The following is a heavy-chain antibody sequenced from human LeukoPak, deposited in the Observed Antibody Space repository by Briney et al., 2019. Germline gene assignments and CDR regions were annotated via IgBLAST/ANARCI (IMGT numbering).Heavy chain of an antibody. CDR3: ARDWGGAMVRGVMLD. CDR1: GGSISSSNW. Sequence: SGTLSLTCAVSGGSISSSNWWSWVRHPPGEGLEWIGEYYHNGSTNYNPSLKSRVTISVDKSKNQFSLKLSSVTAADTAVYYCARDWGGAMVRGVMLDWGQGTLVTVSS. D-gene: IGHD3-10*01. V-gene: IGHV4-4*02. CDR2: YYHNGST. J-gene: IGHJ4*02.